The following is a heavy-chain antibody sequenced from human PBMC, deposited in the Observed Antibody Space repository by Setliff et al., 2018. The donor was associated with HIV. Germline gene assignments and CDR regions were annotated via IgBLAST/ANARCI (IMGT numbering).Heavy chain of an antibody. CDR3: ARGRHIEATIPLDH. CDR1: GGSMSTYY. J-gene: IGHJ4*02. V-gene: IGHV4-4*07. D-gene: IGHD5-12*01. Sequence: SETLSLTCTVSGGSMSTYYWSWIRQPAGKGLEWIGRIYRSGRTDYNPSLKSRVTMSADTSDNQFSLSLSSVTAADTAVYYCARGRHIEATIPLDHWGQGTLVTVSS. CDR2: IYRSGRT.